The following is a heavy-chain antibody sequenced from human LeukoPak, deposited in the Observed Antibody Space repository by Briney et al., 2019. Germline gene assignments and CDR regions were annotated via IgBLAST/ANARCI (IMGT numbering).Heavy chain of an antibody. J-gene: IGHJ6*03. D-gene: IGHD6-19*01. Sequence: ASVKVSCKASGYTFTSYDINWARQATGQGLEWMGWMNPNSGNTGYAQKFQGRVTITRNTSISTAYMELSSLRSEDTAVYYCARALAVAGRRHNYYYYYMDVWGKGTTVTVSS. CDR2: MNPNSGNT. V-gene: IGHV1-8*03. CDR3: ARALAVAGRRHNYYYYYMDV. CDR1: GYTFTSYD.